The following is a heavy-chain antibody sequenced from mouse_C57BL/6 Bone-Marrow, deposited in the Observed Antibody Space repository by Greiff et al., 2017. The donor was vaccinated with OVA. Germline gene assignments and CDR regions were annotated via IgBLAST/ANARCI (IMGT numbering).Heavy chain of an antibody. V-gene: IGHV1-72*01. J-gene: IGHJ4*01. Sequence: QVQLQQPGAELVKPGASVKLSCKASGYTFTSYWMHWVKQRPGRGLEWIGRIDPNSGGTKYNEKFKSKATLTVDKTSSTAYMQRSSLTSEHAAVYYCAINHYTNSYYAMDYWGQGTSVTVSS. D-gene: IGHD2-5*01. CDR2: IDPNSGGT. CDR3: AINHYTNSYYAMDY. CDR1: GYTFTSYW.